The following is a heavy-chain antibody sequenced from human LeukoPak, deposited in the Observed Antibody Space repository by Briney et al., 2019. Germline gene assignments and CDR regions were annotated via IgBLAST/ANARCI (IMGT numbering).Heavy chain of an antibody. Sequence: PGGSLRLSCAASGFSFSNTKMSWVRQAPGKGLEWVGRIKSKTDGGTTDYAAPVKGRFTISRDDSKNTLYLQMNSLKTEDTAVYYCTTAGPHCSSTSCYKFSYYYYGMDVWGQGTTVTVSS. CDR2: IKSKTDGGTT. CDR1: GFSFSNTK. CDR3: TTAGPHCSSTSCYKFSYYYYGMDV. J-gene: IGHJ6*02. V-gene: IGHV3-15*01. D-gene: IGHD2-2*02.